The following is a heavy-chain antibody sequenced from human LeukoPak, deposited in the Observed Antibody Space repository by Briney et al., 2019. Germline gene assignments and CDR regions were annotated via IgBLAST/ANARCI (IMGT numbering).Heavy chain of an antibody. V-gene: IGHV3-48*02. J-gene: IGHJ3*02. Sequence: GGSLRLSCAASGFTFSSYSMNWARQAPGKGLEWVSYISSSSSTIYYADSVKGRFTISRDNAKNSLYLQMNSLRDEDTAVYYCARVDNYYDSSGRHAFDIWGQGTMVTVSS. D-gene: IGHD3-22*01. CDR2: ISSSSSTI. CDR1: GFTFSSYS. CDR3: ARVDNYYDSSGRHAFDI.